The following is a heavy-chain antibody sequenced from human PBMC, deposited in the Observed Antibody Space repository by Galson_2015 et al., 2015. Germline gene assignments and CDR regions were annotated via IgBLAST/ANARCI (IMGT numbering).Heavy chain of an antibody. J-gene: IGHJ4*02. D-gene: IGHD6-13*01. CDR1: GFTFSDYD. V-gene: IGHV3-11*05. CDR2: ISSSSSYT. CDR3: SRDQGEAAASFR. Sequence: SLRLSCAASGFTFSDYDMSWIRQAPGKGLEWVSYISSSSSYTNYADSVKGRFTISRDNAKNSLYLQLHSLRAEATAGYYCSRDQGEAAASFRWGQGTLVTVSS.